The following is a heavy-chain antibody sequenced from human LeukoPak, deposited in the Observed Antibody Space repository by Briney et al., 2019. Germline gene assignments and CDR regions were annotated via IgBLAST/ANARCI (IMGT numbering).Heavy chain of an antibody. Sequence: AASVKVSCKASGYTFTSYGISWVRQAPGQGLEWMGWISAYNGNTNYAQKLQGRVTMTTDTSTSTAYMELWSLRSDDTAVDYCARTYVAAAANNWFDPWGQGTLVTVSS. D-gene: IGHD6-13*01. V-gene: IGHV1-18*01. CDR3: ARTYVAAAANNWFDP. CDR1: GYTFTSYG. CDR2: ISAYNGNT. J-gene: IGHJ5*02.